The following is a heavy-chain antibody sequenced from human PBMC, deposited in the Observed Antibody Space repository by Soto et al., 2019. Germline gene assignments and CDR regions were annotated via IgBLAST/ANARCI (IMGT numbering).Heavy chain of an antibody. Sequence: SETLSLTCAVSGGSISSSNWWSWVRQPPGKGLEWIGEIYHSGSTNYNPSLKSRVTISVDKSKNQFSLKLSSVTAADTAVYYCARDLFHLYSSSSDYWGQGTLVTVSS. CDR1: GGSISSSNW. CDR3: ARDLFHLYSSSSDY. V-gene: IGHV4-4*02. J-gene: IGHJ4*02. CDR2: IYHSGST. D-gene: IGHD6-6*01.